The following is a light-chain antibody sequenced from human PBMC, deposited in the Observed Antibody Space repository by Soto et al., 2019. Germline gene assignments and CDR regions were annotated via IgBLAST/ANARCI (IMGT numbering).Light chain of an antibody. V-gene: IGLV1-40*01. CDR2: EVN. CDR3: SSWTSSTTQV. J-gene: IGLJ2*01. Sequence: QSVLTQPPSVSGAPGQTVTISCTGSGSNIGTYEVHWYQQLPGVAPKLMIFEVNNRPSGVSNRFSGSKSGNTASLTISGLQAEDEADYYCSSWTSSTTQVLGGGTKLTVL. CDR1: GSNIGTYE.